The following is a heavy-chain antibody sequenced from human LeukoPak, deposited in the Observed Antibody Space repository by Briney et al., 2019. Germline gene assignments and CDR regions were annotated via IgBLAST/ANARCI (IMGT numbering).Heavy chain of an antibody. D-gene: IGHD3-9*01. V-gene: IGHV3-23*01. CDR1: GFTFSTYG. CDR2: ISGSGGST. CDR3: VKDHGWLLYS. J-gene: IGHJ4*02. Sequence: PGGSLRLSCVASGFTFSTYGMIWVRQAPGKGLEWVSGISGSGGSTYYAGSVEGRFTISRDNSKNTLYLQMNSLRADDTAVYYCVKDHGWLLYSWGQGTLVTVSS.